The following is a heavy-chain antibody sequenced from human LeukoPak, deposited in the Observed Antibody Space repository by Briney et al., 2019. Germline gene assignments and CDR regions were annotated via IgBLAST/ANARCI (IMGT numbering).Heavy chain of an antibody. CDR1: GFIFSDYS. D-gene: IGHD1-1*01. J-gene: IGHJ4*02. CDR3: ARGASAETIDY. Sequence: PGGSLRLSCAASGFIFSDYSMNWVRQAPGKGLEWVSSISSGAAYIYYADSVKGRFSISRDSAKNSLYLQMFSLRAEDTALYYCARGASAETIDYWGQGTLVTVSS. V-gene: IGHV3-21*01. CDR2: ISSGAAYI.